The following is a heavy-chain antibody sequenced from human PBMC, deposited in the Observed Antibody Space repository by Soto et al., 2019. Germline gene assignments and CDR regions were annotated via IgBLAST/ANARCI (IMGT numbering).Heavy chain of an antibody. J-gene: IGHJ4*02. CDR3: ARSIVVVTALDY. Sequence: QVQLVQSGAEEKKPGASVKGSCKASGYTFTSYAMHWVRQAAGQRLEWTGWINAGNGNTKYSQKFQGRVTITRDTSASTAYMELSSLRSEDAVVYYCARSIVVVTALDYWGQGTLVSVSS. D-gene: IGHD2-21*02. CDR2: INAGNGNT. CDR1: GYTFTSYA. V-gene: IGHV1-3*05.